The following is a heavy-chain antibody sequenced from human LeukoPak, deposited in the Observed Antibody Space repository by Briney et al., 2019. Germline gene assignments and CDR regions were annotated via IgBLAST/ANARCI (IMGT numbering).Heavy chain of an antibody. CDR1: GGTFSSYA. CDR2: INPNSGGT. Sequence: GASVKVSCKASGGTFSSYAISWVRQAPGQGLEWMGWINPNSGGTNYAQKFQGRVTMTRDTSISTAYMELSRLRSDDTAVYYCARSIVVVPAAMRAFDIWGQGTMVTVSS. J-gene: IGHJ3*02. CDR3: ARSIVVVPAAMRAFDI. V-gene: IGHV1-2*02. D-gene: IGHD2-2*01.